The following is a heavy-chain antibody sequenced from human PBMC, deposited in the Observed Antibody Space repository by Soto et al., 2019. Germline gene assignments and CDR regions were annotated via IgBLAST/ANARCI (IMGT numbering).Heavy chain of an antibody. CDR1: GYTFTSYD. CDR2: MNPNSGNT. J-gene: IGHJ4*02. V-gene: IGHV1-8*01. Sequence: QVQLVQSGAEVKKPGASVKVSCRAAGYTFTSYDINWVRQATGQGLEWMGWMNPNSGNTVYAQKFQVRVTMTRNTSISTAYMELSSLRSEDTAGYYCARVSREYSSSSYRFDYWGQGTLVTVSS. D-gene: IGHD6-6*01. CDR3: ARVSREYSSSSYRFDY.